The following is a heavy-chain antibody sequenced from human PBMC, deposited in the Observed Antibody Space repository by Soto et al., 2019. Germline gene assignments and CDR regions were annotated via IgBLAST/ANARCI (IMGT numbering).Heavy chain of an antibody. CDR2: IRPLFATA. D-gene: IGHD2-2*01. J-gene: IGHJ6*02. CDR1: GGPFSNFA. CDR3: ARVLVVLEWPNYFPCRMAA. Sequence: QVQLVHSGAEVRKPGSSVKVSCKASGGPFSNFAIAWVRQAPGQGLGWLGGIRPLFATADSSQNFQGRLTIAADESTTTVYMLLNRLRPGDTSVYYCARVLVVLEWPNYFPCRMAAFGQGTTCIVS. V-gene: IGHV1-69*01.